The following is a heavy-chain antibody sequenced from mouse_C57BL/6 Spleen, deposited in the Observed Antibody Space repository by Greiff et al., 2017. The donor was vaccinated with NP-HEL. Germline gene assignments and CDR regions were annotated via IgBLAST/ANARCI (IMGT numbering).Heavy chain of an antibody. Sequence: VQLQQPGAELVRPGSSVKLSCKASGYTFTSYWMDWVKQRPGQGLEWIGNIYPSDSETHYNQKFKDKATLTVDKSSSTAYRQLSSRTAEDSAVYYCARRRGDDYDNYAMDYWGQGTSVTGSS. CDR3: ARRRGDDYDNYAMDY. CDR1: GYTFTSYW. CDR2: IYPSDSET. J-gene: IGHJ4*01. D-gene: IGHD2-4*01. V-gene: IGHV1-61*01.